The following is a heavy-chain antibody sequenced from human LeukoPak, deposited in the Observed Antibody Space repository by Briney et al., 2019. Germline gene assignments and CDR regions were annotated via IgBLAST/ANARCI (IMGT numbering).Heavy chain of an antibody. Sequence: PSETLSLTCTVSGGSISSYYWSWIRQPPGKGLEGIGYIYYSGSTNYNPSLKSRVTISVDTSKNQFSLKLSSMTAADTAVYYCAREGSGGRLDYWGQGTLVTVSS. CDR2: IYYSGST. CDR1: GGSISSYY. CDR3: AREGSGGRLDY. D-gene: IGHD2-15*01. V-gene: IGHV4-59*01. J-gene: IGHJ4*02.